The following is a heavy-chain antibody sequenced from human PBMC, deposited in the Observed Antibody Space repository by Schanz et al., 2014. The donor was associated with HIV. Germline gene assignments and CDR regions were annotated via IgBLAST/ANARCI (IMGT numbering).Heavy chain of an antibody. D-gene: IGHD3-16*01. CDR3: ARDGGEV. Sequence: VQLVESGGGVVQPGRSLRLSCAASGFRFRSYWMSWVRQAPGKGLEWVANIKEDGIEKYYVDSVKGRFTISRDNAKNSLFLQMESLRAEDTAVYYCARDGGEVWGQGTTVTVSS. V-gene: IGHV3-7*01. CDR2: IKEDGIEK. J-gene: IGHJ6*02. CDR1: GFRFRSYW.